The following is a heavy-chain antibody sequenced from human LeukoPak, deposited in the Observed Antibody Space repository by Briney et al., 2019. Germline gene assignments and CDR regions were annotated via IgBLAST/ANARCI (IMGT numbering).Heavy chain of an antibody. CDR2: ISISGGTT. Sequence: PGGSLRLPCVASGFSFSNSDMSWVRQAPGKGLEWVSTISISGGTTYYADSVKGRFTISRDNSKNTLYLQMTSLRAEDTAMYYCARYGIVGATYFDYWGQGTLVTVSS. CDR3: ARYGIVGATYFDY. D-gene: IGHD1-26*01. V-gene: IGHV3-23*01. CDR1: GFSFSNSD. J-gene: IGHJ4*02.